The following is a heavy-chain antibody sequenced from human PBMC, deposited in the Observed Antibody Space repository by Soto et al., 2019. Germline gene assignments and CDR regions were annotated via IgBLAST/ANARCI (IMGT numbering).Heavy chain of an antibody. CDR2: IYTTGNV. CDR1: GASTTVYY. V-gene: IGHV4-4*07. J-gene: IGHJ5*02. Sequence: QVQLLESGPGLVKPSDTLSLTCNVSGASTTVYYWSWLRQSAGKGLEWIGRIYTTGNVNYNPSLRSRFTMSNNSSKNHLSLKLTAVTAAATAVYYGVRDRPNWFDPWGQGLQVTVSS. CDR3: VRDRPNWFDP.